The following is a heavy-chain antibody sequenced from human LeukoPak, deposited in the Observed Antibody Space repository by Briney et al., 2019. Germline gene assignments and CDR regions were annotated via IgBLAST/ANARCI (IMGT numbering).Heavy chain of an antibody. D-gene: IGHD3-16*02. J-gene: IGHJ3*02. CDR3: ARAAFSNYDYVWGSYRGTRAFDI. CDR2: ITTSSSYM. CDR1: GFTFSAYN. Sequence: GGSLRLSCAASGFTFSAYNMNWVRRTPGKGLEWVSSITTSSSYMFYADSVRGRFTISRDNAENSLYLQMNSLRAEDTAVYYCARAAFSNYDYVWGSYRGTRAFDIWGQGTMVTVSS. V-gene: IGHV3-21*01.